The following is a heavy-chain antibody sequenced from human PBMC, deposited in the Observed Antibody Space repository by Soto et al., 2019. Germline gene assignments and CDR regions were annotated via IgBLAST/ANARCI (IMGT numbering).Heavy chain of an antibody. V-gene: IGHV2-5*02. D-gene: IGHD2-21*02. J-gene: IGHJ6*02. CDR3: ARSECVGDCLVAASSHGYYAMDV. CDR2: IHWDDDK. CDR1: GLPLTTDGVS. Sequence: QITLKESGPTLVKPTQTLTLTCTFSGLPLTTDGVSVAWIRQPPGKAPEWLALIHWDDDKRYSPSLKSRLTVANDTYNNHCLPTKANLRPVESAAYVRARSECVGDCLVAASSHGYYAMDVWGQGTTVTVSS.